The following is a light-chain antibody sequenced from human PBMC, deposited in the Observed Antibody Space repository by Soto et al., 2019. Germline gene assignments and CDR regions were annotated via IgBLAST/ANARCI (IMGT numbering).Light chain of an antibody. CDR1: QSISIY. CDR3: QQYYTLPT. V-gene: IGKV1-39*01. Sequence: IQMTQSPSSLSVSVGDRVTITCRASQSISIYVNWYQQKSGRAPKLLIYTASSLQSGVPSRFCGSGSGTDFTLTISGLQPEDFATYYCQQYYTLPTFGQGTRLEIE. J-gene: IGKJ5*01. CDR2: TAS.